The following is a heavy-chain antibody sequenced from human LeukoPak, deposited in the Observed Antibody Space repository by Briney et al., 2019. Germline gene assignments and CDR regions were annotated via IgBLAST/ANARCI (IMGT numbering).Heavy chain of an antibody. J-gene: IGHJ5*02. D-gene: IGHD4-11*01. Sequence: SETLSLTCAVYGGSFSGYYWSWIRQPPGKGLEWIGEINHSGSTNYNPSLKSRVTISVDTSKNQFSLKLSSVTAADTAVYYCARTDYSNWFNPWGQGTLVTVSS. CDR2: INHSGST. CDR1: GGSFSGYY. V-gene: IGHV4-34*01. CDR3: ARTDYSNWFNP.